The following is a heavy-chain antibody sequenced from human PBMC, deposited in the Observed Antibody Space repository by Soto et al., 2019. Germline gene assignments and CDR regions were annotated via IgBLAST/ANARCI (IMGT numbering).Heavy chain of an antibody. CDR1: GFTLGVYS. J-gene: IGHJ6*03. D-gene: IGHD5-18*01. Sequence: GGSLRLPCSASGFTLGVYSLSLFRPAPGKGLGWVGFSRSKAYGGTTEYAASVKGRFTISRDDSKSIAYLQMNSLKTEDTAVYYCTSSTDTAMGDYYYYMDVWGKGTTVTVSS. CDR3: TSSTDTAMGDYYYYMDV. V-gene: IGHV3-49*03. CDR2: SRSKAYGGTT.